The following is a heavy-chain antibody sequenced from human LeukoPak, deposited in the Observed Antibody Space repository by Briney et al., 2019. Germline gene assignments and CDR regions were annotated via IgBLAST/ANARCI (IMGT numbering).Heavy chain of an antibody. CDR2: IYISGSS. J-gene: IGHJ6*03. Sequence: SETLSLTCTVSGGSISNYYWSWIRQPAEKGLEWIGRIYISGSSNYNPSLKSRVTMSVDTSKNQFSLKLSSVTAADTAVYYCARGSSSSTRKSLHYYYYYYIDVWGKGTTVTISS. D-gene: IGHD2-2*01. CDR3: ARGSSSSTRKSLHYYYYYYIDV. V-gene: IGHV4-4*07. CDR1: GGSISNYY.